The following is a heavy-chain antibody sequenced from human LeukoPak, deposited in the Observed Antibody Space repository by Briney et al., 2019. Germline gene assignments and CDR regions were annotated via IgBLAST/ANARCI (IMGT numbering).Heavy chain of an antibody. CDR2: LHSGGST. J-gene: IGHJ4*02. CDR1: GFTVSSVY. CDR3: ARGYSYSWGY. V-gene: IGHV3-66*01. D-gene: IGHD5-18*01. Sequence: GGSLRLSCAASGFTVSSVYMSWVRQAPGKGPEGVSVLHSGGSTYYADSVKGRFTISRGNSKNTLYLQMNSLRAEDTAVYYCARGYSYSWGYWGQGALVTVSS.